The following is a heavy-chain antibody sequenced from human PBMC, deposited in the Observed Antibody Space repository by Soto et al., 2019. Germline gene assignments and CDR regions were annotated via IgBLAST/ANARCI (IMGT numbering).Heavy chain of an antibody. CDR1: GYTFTSYG. Sequence: QVQLVQSGAEVKKPGASVKVSCKASGYTFTSYGISWVRQAPGQGIAWMGWISAYNGNTNYAQKLQGRVTMTTDTSTSTAYMELRSLRSDDTAVYYCARDDYGSVRLNAHNWFDPWGQGTLVTVSS. V-gene: IGHV1-18*01. CDR2: ISAYNGNT. D-gene: IGHD3-10*01. J-gene: IGHJ5*02. CDR3: ARDDYGSVRLNAHNWFDP.